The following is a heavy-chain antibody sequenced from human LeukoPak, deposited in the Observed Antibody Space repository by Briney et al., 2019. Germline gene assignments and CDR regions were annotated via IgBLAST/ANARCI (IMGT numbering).Heavy chain of an antibody. CDR3: ARGRQYYYGSGRPRAPFDY. V-gene: IGHV4-34*01. Sequence: PSETLSLTCAVYGGSFSGYYWSWIRQPPGKGLEWIEEINHSGSTNYNPSLKSRVTISVDTSKNQFSLKLSSVTAADTAVYYCARGRQYYYGSGRPRAPFDYWGQGTLVTVSS. CDR1: GGSFSGYY. J-gene: IGHJ4*02. CDR2: INHSGST. D-gene: IGHD3-10*01.